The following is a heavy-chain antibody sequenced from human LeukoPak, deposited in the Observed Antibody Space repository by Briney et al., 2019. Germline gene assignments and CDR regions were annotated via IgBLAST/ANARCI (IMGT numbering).Heavy chain of an antibody. CDR2: ISSSSSYI. V-gene: IGHV3-21*01. CDR1: GFTFDDYG. Sequence: GGSLRLSCAASGFTFDDYGMSWVRQAPGKGLEWVSSISSSSSYIYYADSVKGRFTISRDNAKNSLYLQMNSLRAEDTAVYYCARDSLRYSSSSSYMDVWGKGTTVTVSS. D-gene: IGHD6-6*01. CDR3: ARDSLRYSSSSSYMDV. J-gene: IGHJ6*03.